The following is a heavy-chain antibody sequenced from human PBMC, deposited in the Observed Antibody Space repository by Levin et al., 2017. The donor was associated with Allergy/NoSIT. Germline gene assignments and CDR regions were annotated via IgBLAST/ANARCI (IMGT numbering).Heavy chain of an antibody. V-gene: IGHV3-23*01. CDR1: GFTFSSYA. Sequence: PGGSLRLSCAASGFTFSSYAMSWVRQAPGKGLEWVSAISGSGGSTYYADSVKGRFTISRDNSKNTLYLQMNSLRAEDTAVYYCAKSGSGGSGSYWWDYYYYGMDVWGQGTTVTVSS. J-gene: IGHJ6*02. D-gene: IGHD3-10*01. CDR3: AKSGSGGSGSYWWDYYYYGMDV. CDR2: ISGSGGST.